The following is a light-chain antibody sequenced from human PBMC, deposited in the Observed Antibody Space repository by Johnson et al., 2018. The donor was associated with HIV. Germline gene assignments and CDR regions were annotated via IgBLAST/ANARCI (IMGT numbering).Light chain of an antibody. CDR3: GTWDSSMSGLYF. CDR1: SSNIGNNY. J-gene: IGLJ1*01. CDR2: ENN. Sequence: QSVLTQPPSVSAAPGQKVTISCSGSSSNIGNNYVSWYQQLPGTAPKLLIYENNKRPSGIPDRFSGSKSGTSATLGITGLQTGDEADYYCGTWDSSMSGLYFFGTGTKVTVL. V-gene: IGLV1-51*02.